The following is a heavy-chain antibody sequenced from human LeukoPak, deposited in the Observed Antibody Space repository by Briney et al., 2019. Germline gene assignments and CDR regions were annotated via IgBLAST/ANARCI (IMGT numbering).Heavy chain of an antibody. J-gene: IGHJ3*02. CDR1: GGSISSDGHY. CDR2: IYSTGST. D-gene: IGHD5-18*01. CDR3: ARPTVDTDAFDI. V-gene: IGHV4-61*02. Sequence: PSQTLSLTCTVSGGSISSDGHYWSWIRQPAGKGLEYLGRIYSTGSTNYNPSLRSRVTISVDTTKNHFSLKLSSVTAADTAVYYCARPTVDTDAFDIWGQGTMVTVSS.